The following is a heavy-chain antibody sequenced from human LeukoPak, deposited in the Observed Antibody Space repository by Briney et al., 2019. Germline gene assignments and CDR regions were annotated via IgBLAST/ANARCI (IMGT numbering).Heavy chain of an antibody. CDR2: IQYDGSNK. CDR1: GFTFSSYG. CDR3: ARAENQRRITMIVVVTRPPDY. V-gene: IGHV3-30*02. J-gene: IGHJ4*02. D-gene: IGHD3-22*01. Sequence: GGSLRLSCAASGFTFSSYGMHWVRQAPGKGLEWVAFIQYDGSNKYYADSVKGRFTISRDNSKNTLYLQMNSLRAEDTAVYYCARAENQRRITMIVVVTRPPDYWGQGTLVTVSS.